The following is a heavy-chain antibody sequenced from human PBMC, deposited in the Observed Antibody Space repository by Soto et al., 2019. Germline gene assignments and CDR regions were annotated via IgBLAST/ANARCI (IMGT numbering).Heavy chain of an antibody. V-gene: IGHV4-59*01. CDR1: GGSMSSNY. CDR2: IYCTGST. J-gene: IGHJ4*02. Sequence: SETLSLTCTVSGGSMSSNYLTWIRQSPGKGLEWIGYIYCTGSTKYNPSLKSRVTISLDTSKNQFSLRLTSVTSADTAVYYCARGGSYGDFFDYWGQGAQVTVYS. D-gene: IGHD4-17*01. CDR3: ARGGSYGDFFDY.